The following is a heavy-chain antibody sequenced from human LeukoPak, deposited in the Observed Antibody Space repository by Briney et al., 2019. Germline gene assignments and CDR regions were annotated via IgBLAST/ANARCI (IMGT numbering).Heavy chain of an antibody. CDR2: ISSSSSTI. CDR1: GFTFSSYS. CDR3: AGDFGEAAGHPLDY. J-gene: IGHJ4*02. V-gene: IGHV3-48*01. Sequence: GGSLRLSCAASGFTFSSYSMNWVRQAPGKGLEWVSYISSSSSTIYYADSVKGRFTISRDNAKNSLYLQMNSLRAEDTAVYYCAGDFGEAAGHPLDYWGQGTLVTVSS. D-gene: IGHD6-13*01.